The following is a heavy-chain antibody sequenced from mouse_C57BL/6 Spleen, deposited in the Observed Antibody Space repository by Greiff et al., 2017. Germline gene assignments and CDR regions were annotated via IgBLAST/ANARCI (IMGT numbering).Heavy chain of an antibody. CDR1: GFSFNTYA. Sequence: EVKLVESGGGLVQPKGSLKLSCAASGFSFNTYAMNWVRQAPGKGLEWVARIRSKSNNYATYYADSVKDRFTISRDDSESMLYLQMNNLKTEDTAMYYCVRHPQDYYAMDYWGQGTSVTVSS. CDR2: IRSKSNNYAT. J-gene: IGHJ4*01. CDR3: VRHPQDYYAMDY. D-gene: IGHD3-1*01. V-gene: IGHV10-1*01.